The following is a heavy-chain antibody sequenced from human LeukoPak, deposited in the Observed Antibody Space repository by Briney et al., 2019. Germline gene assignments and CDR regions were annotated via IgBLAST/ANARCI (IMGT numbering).Heavy chain of an antibody. V-gene: IGHV3-48*04. D-gene: IGHD3-10*01. J-gene: IGHJ6*04. Sequence: GGSLRLSCAASGFALSTYWMTWVRQAPGRGLEWVSYISSSGSTIYYADSVKGRFTISRDNAKNSLYLQMNSLRAEDTAVYYCARAGFGEFLYYYYGMDVWGKGTTVTVSS. CDR1: GFALSTYW. CDR2: ISSSGSTI. CDR3: ARAGFGEFLYYYYGMDV.